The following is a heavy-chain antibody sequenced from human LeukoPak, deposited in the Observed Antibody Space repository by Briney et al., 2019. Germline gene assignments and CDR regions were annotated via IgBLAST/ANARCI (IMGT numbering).Heavy chain of an antibody. J-gene: IGHJ4*02. Sequence: SETLSLTCTVSGGSISSYYWSWIRQPPGKGLEWIGYIYYSGSTNYNPSLKSRVTISVDTSKNQFSLKLSSVTAADTAVYYCVRATPLVVVTATRFDYWGQGTLVTVSS. V-gene: IGHV4-59*01. CDR1: GGSISSYY. D-gene: IGHD2-21*02. CDR2: IYYSGST. CDR3: VRATPLVVVTATRFDY.